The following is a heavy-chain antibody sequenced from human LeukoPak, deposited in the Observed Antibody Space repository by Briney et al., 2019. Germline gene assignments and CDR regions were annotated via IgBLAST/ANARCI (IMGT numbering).Heavy chain of an antibody. CDR1: SGSISSDY. CDR2: ISYSGHN. CDR3: ARHGYDTGDFLAHFDY. Sequence: SETLSLTCTVSSGSISSDYWSWIRQPPGKGVEWIAYISYSGHNNSNASLKSRVTISVDTSKNHFSLKLSSVTAADTAVYYCARHGYDTGDFLAHFDYWGQGTLVTVSS. D-gene: IGHD2-21*02. V-gene: IGHV4-59*08. J-gene: IGHJ4*02.